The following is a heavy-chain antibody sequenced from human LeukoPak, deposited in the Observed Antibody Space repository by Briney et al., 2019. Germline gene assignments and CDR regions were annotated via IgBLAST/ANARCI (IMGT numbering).Heavy chain of an antibody. CDR1: VASISNYY. Sequence: SQTLSLTCTVSVASISNYYWSWIRQAPGKGLEWIGRIYTSGSTNYNPSLKSRVTMSVDTSKNQFSLKLSSVTAADTAVYYCARGPNSSSWSNWFDPWGQGTLVTVSS. V-gene: IGHV4-4*07. D-gene: IGHD6-13*01. CDR2: IYTSGST. J-gene: IGHJ5*02. CDR3: ARGPNSSSWSNWFDP.